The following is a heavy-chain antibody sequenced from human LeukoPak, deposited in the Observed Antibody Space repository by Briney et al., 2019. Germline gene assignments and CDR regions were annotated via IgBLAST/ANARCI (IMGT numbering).Heavy chain of an antibody. J-gene: IGHJ6*03. D-gene: IGHD5-24*01. Sequence: SETLSLTCTVSGGSISSYYWSWIRQPPGKGLEWIGYIYYSGSTNYNPSLKSRVTISVDTSKNQFSLKLSSLTAADTAVYYCARMAGMDVWGKGTTVTISS. CDR3: ARMAGMDV. V-gene: IGHV4-59*01. CDR1: GGSISSYY. CDR2: IYYSGST.